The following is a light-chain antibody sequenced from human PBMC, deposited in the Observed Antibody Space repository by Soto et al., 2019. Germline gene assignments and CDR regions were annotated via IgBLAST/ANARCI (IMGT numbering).Light chain of an antibody. Sequence: IKLTQSPSSLSASVGDRVTITCRASQGISNYLAWYQQKPGKAPKLLIYSASTLQRGVSSRFSGSGSGADFTLMISSLQPEDVATYFCLQSNIYPFTFGLGTQVEI. V-gene: IGKV1-9*01. CDR1: QGISNY. J-gene: IGKJ3*01. CDR2: SAS. CDR3: LQSNIYPFT.